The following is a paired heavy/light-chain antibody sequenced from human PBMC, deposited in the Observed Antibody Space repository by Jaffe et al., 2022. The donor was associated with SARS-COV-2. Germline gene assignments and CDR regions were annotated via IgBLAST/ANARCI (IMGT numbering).Heavy chain of an antibody. Sequence: EVQLLESGGGLVQPGGSLRLSCAASGFTFSSYAMSWVRQAPGKGLEWVSAISGSGGSTYYADSVKGRFTISRDNSKNTLYLQMNSLRAEDTAVYYCAKAAEGVSYGDYFEYYYGMDVWGQGTTVTVSS. D-gene: IGHD4-17*01. J-gene: IGHJ6*02. V-gene: IGHV3-23*01. CDR2: ISGSGGST. CDR3: AKAAEGVSYGDYFEYYYGMDV. CDR1: GFTFSSYA.
Light chain of an antibody. CDR1: QSISSY. CDR3: QQSYSTPL. V-gene: IGKV1-39*01. CDR2: AAS. J-gene: IGKJ3*01. Sequence: DIQMTQSPSSLSASVGDRVTITCRASQSISSYLNWYQQKPGKAPKLLIYAASSLQSGVPSRFSGSGSGTDFTLTISSLQPEDFATYYCQQSYSTPLFGPGTKVDIK.